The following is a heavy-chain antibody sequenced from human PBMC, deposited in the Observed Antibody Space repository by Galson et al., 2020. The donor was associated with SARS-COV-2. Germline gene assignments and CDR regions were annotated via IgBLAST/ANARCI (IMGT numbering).Heavy chain of an antibody. D-gene: IGHD5-12*01. CDR1: GDSVSTNSDV. CDR3: ARGAYSGSHDY. Sequence: SQTLSLTCVISGDSVSTNSDVWTWIRQSPSRGLEWLGRTYYRSKWNTDYAPNVNGRITINSDTSKNQFSLHLYSVTPEDTGVYYCARGAYSGSHDYWGQGTLVTVTS. CDR2: TYYRSKWNT. J-gene: IGHJ4*02. V-gene: IGHV6-1*01.